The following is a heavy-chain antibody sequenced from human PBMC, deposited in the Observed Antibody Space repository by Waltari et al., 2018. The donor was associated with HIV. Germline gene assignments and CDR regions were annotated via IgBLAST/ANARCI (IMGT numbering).Heavy chain of an antibody. D-gene: IGHD6-6*01. CDR2: FWSDGAEI. Sequence: QAQLVESGGGVVQPGTSLTLSCAVSGFTFRNFAIHWVRQSTGKGLEWLAVFWSDGAEISYADSVKGRFTVSKDSSQKTLYLHLTSLRAEDTALYYCARGYSSSRWIPLYHWGRGTLVTVSS. J-gene: IGHJ4*02. CDR1: GFTFRNFA. CDR3: ARGYSSSRWIPLYH. V-gene: IGHV3-33*01.